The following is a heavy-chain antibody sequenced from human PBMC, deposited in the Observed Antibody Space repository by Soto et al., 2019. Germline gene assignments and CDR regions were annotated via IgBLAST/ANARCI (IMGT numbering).Heavy chain of an antibody. V-gene: IGHV3-30-3*01. J-gene: IGHJ6*02. CDR2: ISYDGSNK. D-gene: IGHD3-10*01. Sequence: LRLSCAASGFTFSSYAMRWVRQAPGKGLEWVAVISYDGSNKYYADSVKGRFTISRDNSKNTLYLQMNSLRAEDTAVYYCTSWFGKPYYYYGMDVWGQGTTVTVSS. CDR1: GFTFSSYA. CDR3: TSWFGKPYYYYGMDV.